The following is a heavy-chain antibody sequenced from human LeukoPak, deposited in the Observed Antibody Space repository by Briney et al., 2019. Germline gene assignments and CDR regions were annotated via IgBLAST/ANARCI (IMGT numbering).Heavy chain of an antibody. CDR1: GGSISSYY. J-gene: IGHJ4*02. CDR3: ARVGLPAASDY. Sequence: PSETLSLTCSVSGGSISSYYWSWIRQPAGKGLEWIGRIDSSGSTDYNPSLNSRVTMSVDTSKNQFSLKLSSVTAADTAVYYCARVGLPAASDYWGQGTLVTVSS. D-gene: IGHD2-2*01. CDR2: IDSSGST. V-gene: IGHV4-4*07.